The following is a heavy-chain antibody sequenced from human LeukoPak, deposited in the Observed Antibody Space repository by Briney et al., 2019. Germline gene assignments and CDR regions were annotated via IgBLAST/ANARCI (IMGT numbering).Heavy chain of an antibody. CDR1: GLTFSSXX. CDR2: ISGNGGST. CDR3: ATSIGVAVAFDF. Sequence: AXSGLTFSSXXXXWVRXXPGKXXXXXXGISGNGGSTYYADSVKGRFTISRDNAKNSLYLQMNSLKAEDTAIYYCATSIGVAVAFDFWGQGTLVTVSS. D-gene: IGHD6-19*01. J-gene: IGHJ4*02. V-gene: IGHV3-23*01.